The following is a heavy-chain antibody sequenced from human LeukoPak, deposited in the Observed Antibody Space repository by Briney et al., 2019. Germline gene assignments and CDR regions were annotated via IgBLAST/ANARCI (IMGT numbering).Heavy chain of an antibody. CDR3: AKGSSSSRPYYVDY. Sequence: GGSLRLSCTASGFTFSTYAMSWVRQAPGKGLEWFSAITGGGDDTYYADSVKGRFTISRDNSKNTLYLQMNSLRVEDTAVYYCAKGSSSSRPYYVDYWGQGALVTVSS. CDR1: GFTFSTYA. V-gene: IGHV3-23*01. J-gene: IGHJ4*02. D-gene: IGHD6-6*01. CDR2: ITGGGDDT.